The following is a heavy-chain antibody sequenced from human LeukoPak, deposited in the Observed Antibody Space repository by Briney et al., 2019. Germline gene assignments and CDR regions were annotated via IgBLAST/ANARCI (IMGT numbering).Heavy chain of an antibody. CDR1: GFPFSSYA. J-gene: IGHJ4*02. CDR2: ISCSGGST. Sequence: GGSLSLSCAASGFPFSSYAMRWVRQAPGRGLEWVSAISCSGGSTYYADSVKGRFTISRDNSKNTLYLQMNSLRAEDTAVYYCAKAREEGYYYDSSGYYPDYWGQGTLVTVSS. V-gene: IGHV3-23*01. CDR3: AKAREEGYYYDSSGYYPDY. D-gene: IGHD3-22*01.